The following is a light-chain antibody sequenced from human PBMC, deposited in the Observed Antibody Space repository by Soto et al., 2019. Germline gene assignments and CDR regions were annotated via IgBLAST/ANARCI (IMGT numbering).Light chain of an antibody. CDR1: QSVSRNY. J-gene: IGKJ4*01. V-gene: IGKV3-20*01. Sequence: EGVLTQSPGTLSLSPGERATLSCRASQSVSRNYVAWYQRKPGQPPRLLIYDASTRATGIPDRFSGSGSGADFTLTINRLEPEDFAVYFCQQYGRTPLTFGGGTKVDNK. CDR2: DAS. CDR3: QQYGRTPLT.